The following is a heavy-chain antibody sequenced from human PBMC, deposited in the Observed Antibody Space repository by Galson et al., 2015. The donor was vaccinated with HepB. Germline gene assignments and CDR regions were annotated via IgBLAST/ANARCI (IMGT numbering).Heavy chain of an antibody. V-gene: IGHV3-30*02. Sequence: SLRLSCAASGFTFSSYGLHWVRQVPGKGLEWVAFIRYDGSNKYYADSVKGRFTISRDNSKNTLYLQMNSLRAEDTAVYYCAKDYLSGIYLEAFDIWGQGTMVTVSS. J-gene: IGHJ3*02. CDR1: GFTFSSYG. CDR2: IRYDGSNK. CDR3: AKDYLSGIYLEAFDI. D-gene: IGHD2/OR15-2a*01.